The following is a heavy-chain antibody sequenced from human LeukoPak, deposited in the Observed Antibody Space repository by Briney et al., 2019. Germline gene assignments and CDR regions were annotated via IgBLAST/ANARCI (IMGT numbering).Heavy chain of an antibody. CDR3: ARDQALDAFDI. J-gene: IGHJ3*02. Sequence: GRSLRLSCAASGFTFDNYAMNWVRQVPGKGLEWISLISWNSGTIGYADSVKGRFTISRDNANNFLYLQMNSLRAEDTALYYCARDQALDAFDIWGQGTMVTVSS. CDR2: ISWNSGTI. CDR1: GFTFDNYA. V-gene: IGHV3-9*01.